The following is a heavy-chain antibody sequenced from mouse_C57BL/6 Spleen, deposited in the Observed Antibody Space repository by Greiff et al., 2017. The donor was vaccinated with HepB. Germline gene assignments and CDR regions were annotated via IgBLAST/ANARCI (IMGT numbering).Heavy chain of an antibody. CDR3: TRRYYGSIFAY. D-gene: IGHD1-1*01. V-gene: IGHV1-15*01. CDR1: GYTFTDYE. Sequence: VQLQQSGAELVRPGASVTLSCKASGYTFTDYEMHWVKQTPVHGLEWIGAIDPETGGTAYNQKFKGKAILTADKSSSTAYMELRSLTSEDSAVYYRTRRYYGSIFAYWGQGTLVTVSA. J-gene: IGHJ3*01. CDR2: IDPETGGT.